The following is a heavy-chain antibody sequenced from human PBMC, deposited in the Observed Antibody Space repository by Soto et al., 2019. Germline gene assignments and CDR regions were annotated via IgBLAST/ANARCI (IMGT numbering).Heavy chain of an antibody. Sequence: GESLKISCKSSRYSFTTYWIGWVRQMPGKGLEWMGTIYPGDSDTRYSPSFQGQVTISADKSISTAYLQWSSLKASDTAMYYCARTASVAAPEYFQHWGQGTLVTAPQ. D-gene: IGHD1-26*01. J-gene: IGHJ1*01. V-gene: IGHV5-51*01. CDR1: RYSFTTYW. CDR2: IYPGDSDT. CDR3: ARTASVAAPEYFQH.